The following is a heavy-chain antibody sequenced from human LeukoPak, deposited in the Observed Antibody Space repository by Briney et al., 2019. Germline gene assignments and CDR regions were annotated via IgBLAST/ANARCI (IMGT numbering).Heavy chain of an antibody. V-gene: IGHV4-59*12. CDR1: GGSISSYY. D-gene: IGHD5-18*01. CDR2: IYYSGST. Sequence: PSETLSLTCTVSGGSISSYYWSWIRQPPGKGLEWIGYIYYSGSTNYNPSLKSRVTISVDRSKNQFSLKLSSVTAADTAVYYCARAGPDTAMVPPFDYWGQGTLVTVSS. J-gene: IGHJ4*02. CDR3: ARAGPDTAMVPPFDY.